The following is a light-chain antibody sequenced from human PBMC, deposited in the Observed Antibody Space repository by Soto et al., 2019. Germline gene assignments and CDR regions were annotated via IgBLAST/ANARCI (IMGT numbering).Light chain of an antibody. CDR2: GTS. V-gene: IGKV3-20*01. CDR1: KTVISKY. Sequence: DIVLTQSPGTLSLSPGQRATPSCMASKTVISKYLAWYQQKRGQAPRLLIYGTSSRDTGIPDRFSGSGSGTDFTLTISSLEPEDIAVFYCQQYGSSITFGQGTRLEIK. J-gene: IGKJ5*01. CDR3: QQYGSSIT.